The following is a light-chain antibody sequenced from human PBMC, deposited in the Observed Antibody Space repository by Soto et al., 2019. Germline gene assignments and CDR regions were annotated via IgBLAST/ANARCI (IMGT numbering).Light chain of an antibody. J-gene: IGLJ2*01. CDR2: EVT. V-gene: IGLV2-8*01. CDR1: SSDVGGYNY. Sequence: QTVVTQPPSASGSPGQSVTISCTGTSSDVGGYNYVSWYQQHPGKAPKLIIYEVTKRPSGVPDRFSGSKSGNMASLTVSGLQAEDEADYYCTSYAGSSNLAVFGGGTKLTVL. CDR3: TSYAGSSNLAV.